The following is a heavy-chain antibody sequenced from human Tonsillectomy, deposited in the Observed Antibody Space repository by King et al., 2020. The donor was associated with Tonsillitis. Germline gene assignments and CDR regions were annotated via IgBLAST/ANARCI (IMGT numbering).Heavy chain of an antibody. D-gene: IGHD3-10*02. CDR2: ISGSGGST. CDR1: GFTFSSYV. V-gene: IGHV3-23*04. CDR3: AKAFTMWELPWSGAFDI. J-gene: IGHJ3*02. Sequence: VQLVESGGDLVQPGGSLRLSCVASGFTFSSYVMTWVRQAPGKGLECVSVISGSGGSTHYADSVKGRFTISRDNFRSTLYLEMNNLRAEDTAMYYCAKAFTMWELPWSGAFDIWGQGTMVTVSS.